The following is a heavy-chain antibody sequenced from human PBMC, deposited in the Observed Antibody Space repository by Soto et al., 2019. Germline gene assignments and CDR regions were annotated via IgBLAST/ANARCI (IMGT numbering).Heavy chain of an antibody. CDR1: GYIFTDYY. D-gene: IGHD2-2*01. V-gene: IGHV1-2*02. J-gene: IGHJ5*01. Sequence: ASVKVSCKASGYIFTDYYINWVRQAPGQGPELMGWINPSSGDTNYAQKFQGRVTMTTDTSISTVYMELSRLRYEDTAVYYCARPYCRSKSCHNWFDSWGQGTLVTVSS. CDR3: ARPYCRSKSCHNWFDS. CDR2: INPSSGDT.